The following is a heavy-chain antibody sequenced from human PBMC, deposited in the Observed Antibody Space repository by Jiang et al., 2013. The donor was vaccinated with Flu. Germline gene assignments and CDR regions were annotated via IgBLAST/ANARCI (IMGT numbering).Heavy chain of an antibody. J-gene: IGHJ3*01. V-gene: IGHV4-4*02. CDR1: GVSINSNEW. Sequence: TLSLTCGVSGVSINSNEWWNWVRQTPGEGVGVDWRNPSWWDRHLQPSVKSRVTISVDTSKNQFSLSLTSVTAADTAVYYCARDSDYGGGSWAFDFWGQGTMVTVSS. D-gene: IGHD4-23*01. CDR3: ARDSDYGGGSWAFDF. CDR2: PSWWDR.